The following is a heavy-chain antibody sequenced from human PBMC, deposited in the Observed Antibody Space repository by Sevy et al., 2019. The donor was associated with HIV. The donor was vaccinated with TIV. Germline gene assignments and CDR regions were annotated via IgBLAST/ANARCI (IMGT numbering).Heavy chain of an antibody. D-gene: IGHD2-2*01. CDR1: GFTFSNYG. J-gene: IGHJ6*02. CDR3: VRGPLRYCSSTSCYEGDYYYYSMDV. CDR2: TWYDGNNK. V-gene: IGHV3-33*01. Sequence: GGSLRLSCAASGFTFSNYGIHWVRQAPGKGLEWVAVTWYDGNNKNYTDSVKGRFTISRDNSKKTRYVQVNSLRAEDTAVYYCVRGPLRYCSSTSCYEGDYYYYSMDVWGQGTTVTVSS.